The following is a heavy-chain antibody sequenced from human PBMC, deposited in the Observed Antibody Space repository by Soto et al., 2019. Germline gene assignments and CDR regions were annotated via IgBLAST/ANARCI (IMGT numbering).Heavy chain of an antibody. CDR3: FGGNGGPQ. Sequence: GGSLRLSCATSDFTFRNSWINWVRQAPGKGLEWVANIKPDGGATNYVDSVKGRFTISRDNVRNSASLQMNSLRVEDTAVYFCFGGNGGPQWGQGTLVAVSS. J-gene: IGHJ4*02. CDR2: IKPDGGAT. D-gene: IGHD3-16*01. V-gene: IGHV3-7*03. CDR1: DFTFRNSW.